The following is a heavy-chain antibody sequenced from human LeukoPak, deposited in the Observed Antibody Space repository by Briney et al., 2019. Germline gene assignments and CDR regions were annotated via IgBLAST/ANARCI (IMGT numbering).Heavy chain of an antibody. D-gene: IGHD6-6*01. V-gene: IGHV1-2*02. CDR2: INPNSGGT. Sequence: ASVKVSCKASGYTFTGYYMHWVRQAPGQGLEWMGWINPNSGGTNYAQKFQGRVTMTRDTSISTAYMELSRLRSDDTAVYYCARESLEYSSSSDAFDIWGQGTMVTVSS. CDR3: ARESLEYSSSSDAFDI. CDR1: GYTFTGYY. J-gene: IGHJ3*02.